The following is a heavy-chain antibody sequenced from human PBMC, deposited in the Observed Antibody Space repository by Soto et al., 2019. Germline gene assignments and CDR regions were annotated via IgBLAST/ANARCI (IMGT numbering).Heavy chain of an antibody. D-gene: IGHD3-10*01. CDR1: GDTFKNCV. CDR2: IIPLFGTT. Sequence: QVQVVQSGVEVRRPGSSVKVSCKASGDTFKNCVISWVRQAPAQGLEWMGGIIPLFGTTDFAQRFQGRLTITKDASTTTAYMELSRLRSEDTATYYGAAELGFGKLSVVWGQGTTVIVSS. J-gene: IGHJ6*02. CDR3: AAELGFGKLSVV. V-gene: IGHV1-69*01.